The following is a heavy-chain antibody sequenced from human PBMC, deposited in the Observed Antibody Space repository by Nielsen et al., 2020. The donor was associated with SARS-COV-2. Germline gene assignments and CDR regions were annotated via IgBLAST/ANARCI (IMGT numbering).Heavy chain of an antibody. Sequence: SETLSLTCAVYGGSFSGYYWSWIRQPPGKGLEWIGEINHSGSTNYNPSLKSRVTISVDTSKNQFSLKLSSVTAADTAVYYCARGRKARVRNLLWFGELISEYGMDVWGQGTTVTVSS. CDR1: GGSFSGYY. CDR3: ARGRKARVRNLLWFGELISEYGMDV. CDR2: INHSGST. D-gene: IGHD3-10*01. V-gene: IGHV4-34*01. J-gene: IGHJ6*02.